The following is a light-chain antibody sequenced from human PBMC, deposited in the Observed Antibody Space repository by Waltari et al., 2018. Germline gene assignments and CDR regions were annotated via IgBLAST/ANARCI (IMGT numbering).Light chain of an antibody. CDR3: SSYTSSSTSAV. Sequence: QSALPQPASVSGSPGQSITISCPGTTSAVGGYHYVSWYQQHPGKAPKLMIYEVSNRPSRVSNRFSGSKSGNTASLTISGLQAEDEADYYCSSYTSSSTSAVFGGGTKLTVL. J-gene: IGLJ2*01. V-gene: IGLV2-14*01. CDR2: EVS. CDR1: TSAVGGYHY.